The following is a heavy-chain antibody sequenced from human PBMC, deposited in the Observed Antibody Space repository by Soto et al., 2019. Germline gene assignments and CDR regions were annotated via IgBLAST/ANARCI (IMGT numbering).Heavy chain of an antibody. CDR2: ILNDGSNR. CDR3: ARDDEYSGNGMDV. V-gene: IGHV3-33*01. D-gene: IGHD3-10*01. J-gene: IGHJ6*02. CDR1: EFTFSNYG. Sequence: QVQLVESGGGVVQPGRSLRLSCAASEFTFSNYGMHWVRQAPDKGLEWLAVILNDGSNRYHADSVKDRFTISRDNSKNTLYLQMNSLRADETAVYYCARDDEYSGNGMDVWGQGTTVTVS.